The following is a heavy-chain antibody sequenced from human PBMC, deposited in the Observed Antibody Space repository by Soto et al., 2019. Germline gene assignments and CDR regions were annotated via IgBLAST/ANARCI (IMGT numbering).Heavy chain of an antibody. CDR1: GFTFSRNG. Sequence: GGSLRLSCAGSGFTFSRNGMLWVRQAPGKGLEWVKGISYEGSNEYYEDSVKGRFTNSEDNSKGTVYLQMNSLRGEDTAVYYCAREGLRDYYYGMYVWGQGTTVTVSS. J-gene: IGHJ6*02. CDR2: ISYEGSNE. V-gene: IGHV3-30*03. CDR3: AREGLRDYYYGMYV.